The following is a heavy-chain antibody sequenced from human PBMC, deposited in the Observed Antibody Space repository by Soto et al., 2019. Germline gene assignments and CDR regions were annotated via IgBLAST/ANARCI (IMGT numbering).Heavy chain of an antibody. D-gene: IGHD6-19*01. V-gene: IGHV4-39*01. Sequence: SETLSLTCTVSGGSISSSSYYWGWIRQPPGKVLEWIGSIYYSGSTYYNPSLKSRVTISVDTSKNQFSLKLSSVTAADTAVYYCASLSGVAVAARHDAFDIWGQGTMVTV. CDR1: GGSISSSSYY. J-gene: IGHJ3*02. CDR3: ASLSGVAVAARHDAFDI. CDR2: IYYSGST.